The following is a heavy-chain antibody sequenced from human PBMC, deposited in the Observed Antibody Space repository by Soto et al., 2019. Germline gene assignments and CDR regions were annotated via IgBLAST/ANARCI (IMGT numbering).Heavy chain of an antibody. CDR2: IYPGDSDT. CDR1: GYSFTSYW. CDR3: ARRLLYYDGSGRDAFDI. Sequence: PGESLKISCKGSGYSFTSYWIGWVRQMPGKGLEWMGIIYPGDSDTRYSPSFQGQVTISADKSISTAYLQWSSLKASDTAMYYCARRLLYYDGSGRDAFDIWGQGTMVTVSS. D-gene: IGHD3-22*01. V-gene: IGHV5-51*01. J-gene: IGHJ3*02.